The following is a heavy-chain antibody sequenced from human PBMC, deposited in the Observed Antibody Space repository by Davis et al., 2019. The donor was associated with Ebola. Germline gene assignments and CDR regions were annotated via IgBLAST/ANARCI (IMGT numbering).Heavy chain of an antibody. D-gene: IGHD5-24*01. CDR2: ISGSGGYT. CDR3: ARDGYNQYYGMDV. CDR1: GFTFTSYS. Sequence: PGGSLRLSCAASGFTFTSYSMTWVRQAPGKGLEWVSGISGSGGYTYYADSVKGRFTFSRDSSKNTLYLQMNSLRAEDTAVYYCARDGYNQYYGMDVWGQGTAVTVSS. J-gene: IGHJ6*02. V-gene: IGHV3-23*01.